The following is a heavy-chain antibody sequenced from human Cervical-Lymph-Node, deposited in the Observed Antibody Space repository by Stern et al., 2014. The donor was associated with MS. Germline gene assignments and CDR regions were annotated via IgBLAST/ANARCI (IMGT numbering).Heavy chain of an antibody. CDR2: INGDGSST. CDR1: GFTFSAYW. CDR3: ARGRGFFDY. Sequence: EVKLVASGGGLVQPGGSLRLSCAASGFTFSAYWMHWVRQAPGKGLMWVSRINGDGSSTNYADSVKGRFIISRDNAKNTLYLQINSLRAEDTAVYYCARGRGFFDYWGQGTLVTVSS. V-gene: IGHV3-74*02. J-gene: IGHJ4*02.